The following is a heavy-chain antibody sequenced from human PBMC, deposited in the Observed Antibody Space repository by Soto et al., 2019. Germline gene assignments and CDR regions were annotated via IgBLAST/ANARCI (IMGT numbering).Heavy chain of an antibody. CDR1: GFTFNYYW. D-gene: IGHD5-18*01. V-gene: IGHV3-74*01. CDR3: ARDYSSYGPFDY. J-gene: IGHJ4*02. Sequence: GGSLRLSCAASGFTFNYYWMHWVRQAPGQGLVWVSHIHSDGSTINYADSVKGRFTISRDNAKNTLYLQMNSLRVEDTAVYYCARDYSSYGPFDYWGQGDLVTVSS. CDR2: IHSDGSTI.